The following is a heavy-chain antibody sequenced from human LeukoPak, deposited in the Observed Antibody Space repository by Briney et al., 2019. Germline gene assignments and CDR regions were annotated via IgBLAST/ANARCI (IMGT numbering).Heavy chain of an antibody. CDR2: INSDGSST. CDR3: ARDRTHSSGWPPDAFDI. Sequence: GGSLRLSCAASGFTFSSYWMHWVRQAPGKGLVWVSRINSDGSSTSYADSVKGRFTISRDNAKNTLYLQMNSLRAEDTAVYYCARDRTHSSGWPPDAFDIWGQGTMVTVSS. CDR1: GFTFSSYW. V-gene: IGHV3-74*01. D-gene: IGHD6-19*01. J-gene: IGHJ3*02.